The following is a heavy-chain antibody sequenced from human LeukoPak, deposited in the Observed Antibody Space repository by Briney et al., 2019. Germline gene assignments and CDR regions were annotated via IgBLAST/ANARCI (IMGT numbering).Heavy chain of an antibody. CDR3: ARGGHYGDPFDY. Sequence: AVKVSCKASGGTFSSYAISWVRQAPGQGLEWMGGIIPIFGTANYAQKFQGRVTITADESTSTAYMELSSLRSEDTAVYYCARGGHYGDPFDYWGQGTLVTVSS. V-gene: IGHV1-69*13. CDR2: IIPIFGTA. J-gene: IGHJ4*02. CDR1: GGTFSSYA. D-gene: IGHD4-17*01.